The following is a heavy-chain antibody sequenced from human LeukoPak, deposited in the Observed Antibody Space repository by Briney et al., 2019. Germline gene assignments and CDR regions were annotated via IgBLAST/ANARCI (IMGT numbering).Heavy chain of an antibody. D-gene: IGHD3-3*01. J-gene: IGHJ4*02. V-gene: IGHV3-48*01. CDR2: ISSSGTI. Sequence: GGSLRVSCAASGFIFSRYNMNWVRQAPGKGLEWVSYISSSGTIYYADSVKGRFTISRDNAKNSLYLQMNSLRAEDTAVYYCARELSNYDFWLWGQGTLVTVSS. CDR1: GFIFSRYN. CDR3: ARELSNYDFWL.